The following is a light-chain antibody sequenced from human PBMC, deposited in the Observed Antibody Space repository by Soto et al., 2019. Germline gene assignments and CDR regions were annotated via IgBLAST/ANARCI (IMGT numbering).Light chain of an antibody. CDR2: DVS. CDR1: SSDVDDYNY. J-gene: IGLJ2*01. CDR3: SSYTSSITVI. Sequence: QSVLTQPASVSGSPGQSITISCTGTSSDVDDYNYVSWYQQHPGKAPKLIIYDVSNRPSGVSNRFSGSKSGNTASLTISGLQAEDEADYYCSSYTSSITVIFGGGTKLTVL. V-gene: IGLV2-14*03.